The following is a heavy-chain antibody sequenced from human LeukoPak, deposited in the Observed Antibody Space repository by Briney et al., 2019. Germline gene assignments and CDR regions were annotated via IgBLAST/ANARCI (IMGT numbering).Heavy chain of an antibody. V-gene: IGHV4-34*01. D-gene: IGHD2-2*01. J-gene: IGHJ3*02. CDR1: GGSFSGYY. CDR3: ARAHIGYCSSTSCYGGIDDAFDI. Sequence: SETLSLTCAVYGGSFSGYYWSWIRQPPGKGLEWIGEITHSGTTNYNPSLKSRVTISVDTSENQFSLRLSSVTAADTAVYYCARAHIGYCSSTSCYGGIDDAFDIWGQGTMVAVSS. CDR2: ITHSGTT.